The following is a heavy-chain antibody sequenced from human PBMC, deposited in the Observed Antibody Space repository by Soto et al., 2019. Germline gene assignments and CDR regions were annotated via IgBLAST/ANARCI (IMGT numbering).Heavy chain of an antibody. CDR2: INPSSGST. J-gene: IGHJ3*02. CDR3: ASTGFCTGANCYSESFHI. Sequence: ASVKVTCKASGFTFPRYYMHWVRQAPGQGLEWMGIINPSSGSTSYAQKFQGRVTMTRDRSTSTVYMEVRSLRSEDTAVYYCASTGFCTGANCYSESFHIWGQGTMVTVSS. CDR1: GFTFPRYY. D-gene: IGHD2-15*01. V-gene: IGHV1-46*01.